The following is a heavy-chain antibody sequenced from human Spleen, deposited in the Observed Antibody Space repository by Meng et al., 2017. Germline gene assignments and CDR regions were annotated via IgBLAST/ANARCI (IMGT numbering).Heavy chain of an antibody. CDR2: ISGSAGST. Sequence: GGSLRLSCAASGFTFSSYAMSWVRQAPGKGLEWVSAISGSAGSTYYADSVKGRFIISRDNSKNTLYLQMSSLRADDTAVYYCAKEIRPNDYWGQGTLVTVSS. J-gene: IGHJ4*02. V-gene: IGHV3-23*01. CDR1: GFTFSSYA. CDR3: AKEIRPNDY.